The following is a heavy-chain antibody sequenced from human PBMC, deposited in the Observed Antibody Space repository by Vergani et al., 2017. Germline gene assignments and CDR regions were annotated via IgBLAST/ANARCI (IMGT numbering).Heavy chain of an antibody. CDR3: AGGARWLHILMVGRAFDY. J-gene: IGHJ4*02. CDR2: INHSGST. D-gene: IGHD5-24*01. CDR1: GGSFSGYY. V-gene: IGHV4-34*01. Sequence: QVQLQQWGAGLLKPSETLSLTCAVYGGSFSGYYWSWIRQPPGKGLEWMGEINHSGSTKYTPSLKIRVTISIDTSKNQFSRKLSSVTAADTAVYYCAGGARWLHILMVGRAFDYWGQGTLVTVSS.